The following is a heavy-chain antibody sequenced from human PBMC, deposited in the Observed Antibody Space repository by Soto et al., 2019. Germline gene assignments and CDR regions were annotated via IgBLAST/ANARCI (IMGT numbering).Heavy chain of an antibody. J-gene: IGHJ3*02. Sequence: PGGSLRLSCAASGFICSSYDMSWVRQAPGKGLEWVSTILVDGRTFYVDSVKGRFTISRDSSQNMVYLQMNSLTAGDTALYYCAKATATGGGAFDICGQGTMVTVSS. CDR1: GFICSSYD. CDR2: ILVDGRT. V-gene: IGHV3-23*01. CDR3: AKATATGGGAFDI. D-gene: IGHD2-8*02.